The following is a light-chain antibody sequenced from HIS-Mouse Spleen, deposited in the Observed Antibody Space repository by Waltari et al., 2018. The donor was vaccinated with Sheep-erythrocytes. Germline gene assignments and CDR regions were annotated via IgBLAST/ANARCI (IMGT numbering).Light chain of an antibody. J-gene: IGLJ1*01. CDR2: YFS. V-gene: IGLV2-11*01. CDR3: CSYAGSYNHV. CDR1: SSDVCGCNY. Sequence: QSALTQPRSVSGSPGQSVTISCTGTSSDVCGCNYVSWYQQHSGKAHKPIIYYFSKRPSGVPERFSGSTSGNTASLTISGLQAEDEADYYCCSYAGSYNHVFATGTKVTVL.